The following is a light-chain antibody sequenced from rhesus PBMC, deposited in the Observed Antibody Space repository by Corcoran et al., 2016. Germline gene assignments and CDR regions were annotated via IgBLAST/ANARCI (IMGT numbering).Light chain of an antibody. CDR1: QGISNW. CDR2: RAS. V-gene: IGKV1-69*01. CDR3: QQHDNSPYS. Sequence: DIQMTQSPSSLSASVGDRVTITCRASQGISNWLAWYQQKPGKAPKLLIYRASNLETGVPSRFSGSGVGKDFTLTISSLQPEDIATDYCQQHDNSPYSFGQGTKVEIK. J-gene: IGKJ2*01.